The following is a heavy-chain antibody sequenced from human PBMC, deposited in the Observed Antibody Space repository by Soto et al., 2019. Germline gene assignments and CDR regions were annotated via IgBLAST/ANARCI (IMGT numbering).Heavy chain of an antibody. D-gene: IGHD1-7*01. CDR2: INPKSGGT. CDR3: ARGTGTSWFDI. V-gene: IGHV1-2*02. J-gene: IGHJ5*02. Sequence: QVQRLQSGAEVKMPGASVKASCKAFGYNFTSSYVHLLRQAPGQGLEWMGWINPKSGGTRFAQTFLGRVTMTSDTSINTVYMELSGLTYDDTAVYFCARGTGTSWFDIWGQGTLVTVS. CDR1: GYNFTSSY.